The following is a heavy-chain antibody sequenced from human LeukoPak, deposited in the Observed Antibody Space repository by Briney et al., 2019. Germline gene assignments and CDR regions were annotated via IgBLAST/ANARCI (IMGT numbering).Heavy chain of an antibody. CDR2: VTYDGSKA. D-gene: IGHD2-2*01. V-gene: IGHV3-30*18. CDR1: GFTFRNYG. Sequence: GRSLRLSCVAYGFTFRNYGMHWVRQVPGKGLEWLGVVTYDGSKAFYADSVKGRLTISRDNSKNTLYLQMNTLRVEDRAVYFCAKDQRTMTRRMDVWGQGTAVIVSS. J-gene: IGHJ6*02. CDR3: AKDQRTMTRRMDV.